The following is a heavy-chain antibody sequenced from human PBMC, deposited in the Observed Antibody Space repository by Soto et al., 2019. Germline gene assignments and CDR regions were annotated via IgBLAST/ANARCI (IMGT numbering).Heavy chain of an antibody. Sequence: QVHLVQSGAEVRKPGSSVKVSCKASRHTFNSCAITWVRQAPGQGLEWMGGIIPILGTTKYAQKFQGRVTMTADESTSTAYMELSSLTSEDKAVYYCAAGGRNGYIKWGQGTQVTVSS. CDR1: RHTFNSCA. V-gene: IGHV1-69*01. CDR2: IIPILGTT. D-gene: IGHD5-12*01. J-gene: IGHJ4*02. CDR3: AAGGRNGYIK.